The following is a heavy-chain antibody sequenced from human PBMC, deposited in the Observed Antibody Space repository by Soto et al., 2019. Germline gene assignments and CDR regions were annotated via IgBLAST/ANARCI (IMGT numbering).Heavy chain of an antibody. D-gene: IGHD6-13*01. J-gene: IGHJ4*02. CDR2: IWFDGSKK. Sequence: QVQLVESGGGVVQPGRSLRLSCAASGFTFSSYGMHWVRQAPGKGLEWVAVIWFDGSKKYYADSVKRRFTISRDNSKNTLFLQMNSLRAEDTAVFYCARPTYSTTWDGVYFDYWGQGTLVTVSS. CDR1: GFTFSSYG. CDR3: ARPTYSTTWDGVYFDY. V-gene: IGHV3-33*01.